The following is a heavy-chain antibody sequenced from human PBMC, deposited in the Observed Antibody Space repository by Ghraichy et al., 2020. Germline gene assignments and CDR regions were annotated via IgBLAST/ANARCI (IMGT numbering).Heavy chain of an antibody. Sequence: GESLNISCKGSGYSFTSYWIGWVRQMPGKGLEWMGIIYPGDSDTRYSPSFQGQVTISADKSISTAYLQWSSLKASDTAMYYCARCIAVAGTGPSWYYYGMDVWGQGTTVTVSS. CDR3: ARCIAVAGTGPSWYYYGMDV. D-gene: IGHD6-19*01. CDR1: GYSFTSYW. V-gene: IGHV5-51*01. CDR2: IYPGDSDT. J-gene: IGHJ6*02.